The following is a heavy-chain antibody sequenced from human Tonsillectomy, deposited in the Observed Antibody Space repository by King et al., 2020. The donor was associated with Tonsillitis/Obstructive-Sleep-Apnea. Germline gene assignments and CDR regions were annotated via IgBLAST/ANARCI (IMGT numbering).Heavy chain of an antibody. CDR3: ARVEWEIMVDAFDI. CDR1: GFTFSNYA. Sequence: VQLVQSGTEVKKPGASVKVSCKASGFTFSNYAIHWVRQAPGQRLEWMGWINTVNGNTKYSQNFQGRVTISRDTSATTAYMELSSLRSEETAVYYCARVEWEIMVDAFDIWGQGTVVTVSS. CDR2: INTVNGNT. D-gene: IGHD1-26*01. J-gene: IGHJ3*02. V-gene: IGHV1-3*04.